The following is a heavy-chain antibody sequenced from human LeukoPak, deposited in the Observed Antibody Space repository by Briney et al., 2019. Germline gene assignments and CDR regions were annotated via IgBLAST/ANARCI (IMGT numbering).Heavy chain of an antibody. CDR2: IDPGDSYI. CDR3: ARGLNGDYAGY. V-gene: IGHV5-10-1*01. CDR1: GYSFNSYL. J-gene: IGHJ4*02. Sequence: PGESLKISWQGSGYSFNSYLISWIRQMPGKGLEWMGRIDPGDSYINYSPSFQGHVTISADKSISTAYLQWSSLKASDTAMYYCARGLNGDYAGYWGQGTLVTVSS. D-gene: IGHD4-17*01.